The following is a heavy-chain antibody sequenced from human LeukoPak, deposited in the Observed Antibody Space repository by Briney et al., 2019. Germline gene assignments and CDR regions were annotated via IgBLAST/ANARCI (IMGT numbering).Heavy chain of an antibody. CDR2: IIPIFGTT. CDR3: ASRRSIAAAGPVEYFDY. D-gene: IGHD6-13*01. CDR1: GGTFSSYA. V-gene: IGHV1-69*13. J-gene: IGHJ4*02. Sequence: ASVKVSCKASGGTFSSYAIDWVRQAPGQGLEWMGGIIPIFGTTNYAQKFQGRVTITAVESMRTAYMELSSLRSEDTAVYYCASRRSIAAAGPVEYFDYWGQGTLVTVSS.